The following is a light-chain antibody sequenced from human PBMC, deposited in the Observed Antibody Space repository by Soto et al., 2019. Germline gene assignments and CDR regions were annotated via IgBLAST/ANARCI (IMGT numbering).Light chain of an antibody. CDR2: GAS. CDR3: QKYDNAPLT. Sequence: DIQVTQSPSSLSASLGDRVSITCRASRDISTYLAWYQQKPGQVPRLLISGASTLHSGVPSRFSGSGSGTDFTLTITSRQPEDIAAYFCQKYDNAPLTFGGGTKVEIK. V-gene: IGKV1-27*01. CDR1: RDISTY. J-gene: IGKJ4*01.